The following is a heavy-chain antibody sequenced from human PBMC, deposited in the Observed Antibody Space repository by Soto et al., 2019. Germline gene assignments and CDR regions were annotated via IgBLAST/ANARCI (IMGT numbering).Heavy chain of an antibody. J-gene: IGHJ4*02. V-gene: IGHV4-31*03. CDR2: IYYSGST. D-gene: IGHD3-22*01. CDR1: GGSISSGGYY. Sequence: KTSETLSLTCTVSGGSISSGGYYWSWIRQHPGKGLEWIGYIYYSGSTYYNPSLKSRVTISVDTSKNQFSLKLSSVTAADTAVYYCARLDSRGYYYGYYFDYWGQGTLVTVSS. CDR3: ARLDSRGYYYGYYFDY.